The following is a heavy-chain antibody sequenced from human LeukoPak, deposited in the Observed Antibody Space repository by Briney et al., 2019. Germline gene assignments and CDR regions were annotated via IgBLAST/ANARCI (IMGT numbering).Heavy chain of an antibody. CDR2: ISGSGGST. CDR1: GFTFSSYA. CDR3: AKDLESSVAFDI. J-gene: IGHJ3*02. Sequence: GGSLGLSCAASGFTFSSYAMSWVRQAPGKGLEWVSAISGSGGSTYYADSVKGRFTISRDNSKNTLYLQMNSLRAEDTAVYYCAKDLESSVAFDIWGQGTMVTVSS. V-gene: IGHV3-23*01. D-gene: IGHD1-1*01.